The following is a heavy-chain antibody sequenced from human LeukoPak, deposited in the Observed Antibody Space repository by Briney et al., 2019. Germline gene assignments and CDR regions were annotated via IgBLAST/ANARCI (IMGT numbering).Heavy chain of an antibody. V-gene: IGHV4-34*01. J-gene: IGHJ4*02. D-gene: IGHD2-2*02. Sequence: SETLSLTCAVYGGSFSGYYWSWIRQPPGKGLEWIGEINHSGSTNYNPSLKSRVTISVDTSKNQFSLKLSSVTAADTAVYYCARDNEGYCSSTSCYNGLDYWGQGTLVTVSS. CDR3: ARDNEGYCSSTSCYNGLDY. CDR2: INHSGST. CDR1: GGSFSGYY.